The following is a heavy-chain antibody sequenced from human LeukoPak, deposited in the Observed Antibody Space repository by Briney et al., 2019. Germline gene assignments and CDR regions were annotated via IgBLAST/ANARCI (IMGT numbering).Heavy chain of an antibody. V-gene: IGHV4-39*01. D-gene: IGHD6-13*01. CDR3: ARLPRQQLVLDY. CDR1: GGSISSSSYY. Sequence: SETLSLTCTVSGGSISSSSYYWGWIRQPPGKGLEWIGSIYYSGSTYYNPPLKSRVTISVDTSKNQFSLKLSSVTAADTAVYYCARLPRQQLVLDYWGQGTLVTVSS. J-gene: IGHJ4*02. CDR2: IYYSGST.